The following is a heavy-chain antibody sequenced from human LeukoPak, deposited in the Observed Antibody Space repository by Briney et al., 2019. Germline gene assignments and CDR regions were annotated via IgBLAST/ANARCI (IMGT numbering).Heavy chain of an antibody. D-gene: IGHD6-19*01. CDR2: ISSSSSYI. Sequence: GGSLRLSCAASGFTFSSYNMNWVRQAPGKGLEWVSSISSSSSYIYYADSVKGRFTISRDNAKNSLYLQMNCLRVEDTAVYYCARAPTFSGWFDYWGQGTLVTVSS. J-gene: IGHJ4*02. V-gene: IGHV3-21*01. CDR3: ARAPTFSGWFDY. CDR1: GFTFSSYN.